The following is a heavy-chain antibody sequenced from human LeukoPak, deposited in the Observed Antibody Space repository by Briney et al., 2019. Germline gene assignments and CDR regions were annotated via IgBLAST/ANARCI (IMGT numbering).Heavy chain of an antibody. J-gene: IGHJ4*02. CDR2: INPNSGGT. CDR3: ARDRLWRQWLGF. CDR1: GYTFTGYY. V-gene: IGHV1-2*02. D-gene: IGHD6-19*01. Sequence: ASVKVSCKASGYTFTGYYMHWVRQAPGQGLEWMGWINPNSGGTNYAQKFQGRVTMTRDTSISTAYMELSRLRSDDTAVYYCARDRLWRQWLGFWGQGTLVTVSS.